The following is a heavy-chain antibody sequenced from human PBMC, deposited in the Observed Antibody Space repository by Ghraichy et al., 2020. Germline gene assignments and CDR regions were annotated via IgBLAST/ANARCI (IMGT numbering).Heavy chain of an antibody. V-gene: IGHV3-11*01. J-gene: IGHJ1*01. CDR1: GFTFSDYF. CDR2: ISSGGGTI. D-gene: IGHD3-22*01. CDR3: ARDSYHYDSSGYYFQY. Sequence: GESLHISCAASGFTFSDYFMSWIRQAPGKGLEWISYISSGGGTIYYADSVKGRFTISRDNAKNSLYLQMNSLRVEDTAVYYCARDSYHYDSSGYYFQYWGQGTLVTV.